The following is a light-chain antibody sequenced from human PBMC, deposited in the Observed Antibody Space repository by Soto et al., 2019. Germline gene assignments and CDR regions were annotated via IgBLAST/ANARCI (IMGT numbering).Light chain of an antibody. CDR1: SSDVGSYNL. CDR2: EGS. V-gene: IGLV2-23*03. J-gene: IGLJ2*01. Sequence: QSALTQPASVSVSPGQSITISCTGTSSDVGSYNLVSWYQQHPGKAPKLMIYEGSKRPSGVSNRFSGSKSGNTASLTISGLQAEDEADYYCCSYAGSSTFVFGGGTQLTVL. CDR3: CSYAGSSTFV.